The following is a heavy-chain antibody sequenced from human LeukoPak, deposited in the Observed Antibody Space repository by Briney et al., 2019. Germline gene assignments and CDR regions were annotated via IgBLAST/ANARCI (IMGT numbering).Heavy chain of an antibody. CDR3: AGYVLRFLEWLGGYYYGMDV. CDR1: GGSFSGYY. D-gene: IGHD3-3*01. Sequence: ETLSLTCAVYGGSFSGYYWSWIRQPPGKGLEWIGEINHSGSTNYNPSLKSRVTISVDTSKNQFSLKLSSVTAADTAVYYCAGYVLRFLEWLGGYYYGMDVWGQGTTVTVSS. V-gene: IGHV4-34*01. CDR2: INHSGST. J-gene: IGHJ6*02.